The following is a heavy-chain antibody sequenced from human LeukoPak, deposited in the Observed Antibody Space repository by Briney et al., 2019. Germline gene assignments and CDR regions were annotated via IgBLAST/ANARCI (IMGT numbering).Heavy chain of an antibody. CDR2: VSAYNGNT. CDR1: GYTFTSYG. D-gene: IGHD1-7*01. Sequence: ASVKVSCKASGYTFTSYGITWVRQAPGQGLEWMGWVSAYNGNTNYAQKLQGRVTMTTDTSTSTAYMELRSLRSDDTAVYYCARARTTWDYYYYYMDVWGKGTTVTVSS. CDR3: ARARTTWDYYYYYMDV. V-gene: IGHV1-18*01. J-gene: IGHJ6*03.